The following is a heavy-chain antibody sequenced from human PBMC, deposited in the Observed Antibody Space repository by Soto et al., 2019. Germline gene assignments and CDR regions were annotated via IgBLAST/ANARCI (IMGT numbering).Heavy chain of an antibody. CDR3: ARHAAVAGTGTRHFDY. V-gene: IGHV5-10-1*01. J-gene: IGHJ4*02. Sequence: PGESLKISCKGSGYSFTSYWISWVRQMPGKGLEWMGRIDPSDSYTNYSPSFQGHVTISADKSISTAYLQWSSLKASDTAMYYCARHAAVAGTGTRHFDYWGQGTLVTVSS. CDR2: IDPSDSYT. CDR1: GYSFTSYW. D-gene: IGHD6-19*01.